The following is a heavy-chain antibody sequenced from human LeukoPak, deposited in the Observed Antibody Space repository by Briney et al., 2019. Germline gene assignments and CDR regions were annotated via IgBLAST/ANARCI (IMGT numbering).Heavy chain of an antibody. J-gene: IGHJ4*02. CDR2: ISGSGRTI. CDR1: GFTLSDYY. CDR3: ARGHFSYYDSSGYYDHPGY. V-gene: IGHV3-11*01. D-gene: IGHD3-22*01. Sequence: GGSLRLSCAASGFTLSDYYMSWIRQAPGKGLEWVSYISGSGRTIYYADSVKGRFTISRDNAKNSLYLQMNSLRSEDTAVYYCARGHFSYYDSSGYYDHPGYWGQGTLVTVSS.